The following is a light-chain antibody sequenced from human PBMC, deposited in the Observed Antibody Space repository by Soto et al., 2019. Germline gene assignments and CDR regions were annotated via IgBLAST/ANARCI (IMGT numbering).Light chain of an antibody. CDR2: LAS. J-gene: IGKJ1*01. CDR3: HQRQSWPRT. Sequence: EIVLTQSPGTLSLSPGERATLSCRASQSVTSTYLAWYQQKPGQPPRLLIYLASNRAAGVPARFSGSGSGTDFTLTISDVEPEDFAVYYCHQRQSWPRTFGQGTKVDIK. CDR1: QSVTSTY. V-gene: IGKV3-11*01.